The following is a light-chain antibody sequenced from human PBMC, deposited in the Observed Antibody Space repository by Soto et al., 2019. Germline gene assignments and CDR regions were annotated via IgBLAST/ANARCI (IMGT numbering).Light chain of an antibody. CDR3: QQYYAIPYT. V-gene: IGKV4-1*01. J-gene: IGKJ2*01. CDR1: QSVLYSSNNKNY. Sequence: DIVMTQSPDSLAVSLGERATIHCKSSQSVLYSSNNKNYLAWYQQKPGQPPKLLIYWASIREPGVPDRFSGSGSWTDFTLTISNLQAEDVAVYYCQQYYAIPYTFGQGTKLEIK. CDR2: WAS.